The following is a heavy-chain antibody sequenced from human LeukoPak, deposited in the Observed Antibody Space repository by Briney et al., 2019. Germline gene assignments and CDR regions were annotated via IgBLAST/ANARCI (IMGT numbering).Heavy chain of an antibody. D-gene: IGHD3-3*01. J-gene: IGHJ4*02. Sequence: ASVKVSCKAFGYTFTNYDINWVRQATGQGLEWMGWMNPNSGNTGYAQKFQGRVTMTRNTSISTAYMELSSLRSEDTAVYYCARGRGTIFGVVISTRLFDYWGQGTLVTVSS. CDR2: MNPNSGNT. CDR3: ARGRGTIFGVVISTRLFDY. CDR1: GYTFTNYD. V-gene: IGHV1-8*01.